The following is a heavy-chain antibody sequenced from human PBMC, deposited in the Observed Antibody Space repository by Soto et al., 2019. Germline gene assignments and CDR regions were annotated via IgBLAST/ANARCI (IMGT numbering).Heavy chain of an antibody. V-gene: IGHV2-5*02. J-gene: IGHJ4*02. CDR2: IYWDDDK. D-gene: IGHD1-1*01. Sequence: SGPTLVNPTQTLALTCTFSGFSLSTSGVGVGWVRQPPGKALEWLAVIYWDDDKRYSPSLQSRLTITKGTSKNQVVLIMINMDPVDTATYYCAHSTWTGTKAYFDYWGQ. CDR1: GFSLSTSGVG. CDR3: AHSTWTGTKAYFDY.